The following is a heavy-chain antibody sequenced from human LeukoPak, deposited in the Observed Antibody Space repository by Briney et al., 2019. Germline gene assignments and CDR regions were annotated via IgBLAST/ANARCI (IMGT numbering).Heavy chain of an antibody. V-gene: IGHV4-31*03. J-gene: IGHJ4*02. CDR1: GGSISSGGYY. CDR2: IYYSGST. Sequence: PSQTLSLTCTVSGGSISSGGYYWSWIRQHPGKGLEWIGYIYYSGSTYYNPSLKSRVTISVDTSKNQFSLKLSSVTAADTAVHYCASLVYSSSERGDYWGQGTLVTVSS. CDR3: ASLVYSSSERGDY. D-gene: IGHD6-6*01.